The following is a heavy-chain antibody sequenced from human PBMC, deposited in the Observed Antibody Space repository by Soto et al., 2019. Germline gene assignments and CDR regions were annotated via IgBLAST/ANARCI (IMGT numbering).Heavy chain of an antibody. Sequence: SETLSLTCTVSGGSISSGGYYWSWIRQHPGKGLEWIGYIYYSGSTYYNPSLKSRVTISVDTSKNQFSLKLSSVTAADTAVYYCARDGSIFYYFDVWGNVPTVTVSS. V-gene: IGHV4-31*03. J-gene: IGHJ6*03. CDR2: IYYSGST. CDR1: GGSISSGGYY. CDR3: ARDGSIFYYFDV.